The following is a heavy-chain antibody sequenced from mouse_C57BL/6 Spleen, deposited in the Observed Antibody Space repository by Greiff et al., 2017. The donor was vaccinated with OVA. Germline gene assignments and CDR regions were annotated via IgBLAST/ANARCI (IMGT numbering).Heavy chain of an antibody. J-gene: IGHJ3*01. CDR2: INPNNGGT. D-gene: IGHD2-2*01. Sequence: EVHLVESGPELVKPGASVKIPCKASGYTFTDYNMDWVKQSHGKILEWIGDINPNNGGTIYNQKFKGKATLTVDKSSSTAYMELRSLTSEDTAVYYCARGDGYDAWFAYWGQGTLVTVSA. V-gene: IGHV1-18*01. CDR3: ARGDGYDAWFAY. CDR1: GYTFTDYN.